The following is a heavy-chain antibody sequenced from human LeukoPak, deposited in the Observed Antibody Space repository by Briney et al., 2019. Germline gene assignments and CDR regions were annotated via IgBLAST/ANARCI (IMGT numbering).Heavy chain of an antibody. CDR1: GDSISSYY. CDR3: AKDEDDYVWGSYRYPCDY. CDR2: IYYSGST. J-gene: IGHJ4*02. D-gene: IGHD3-16*02. Sequence: SETLSLTCTVSGDSISSYYWSWIRQPPGKGLEWIEYIYYSGSTNYNPSLKSRVTISLDTSKNQFSLKLSSVTAADTAVYYCAKDEDDYVWGSYRYPCDYWGQGTLVTVSS. V-gene: IGHV4-59*12.